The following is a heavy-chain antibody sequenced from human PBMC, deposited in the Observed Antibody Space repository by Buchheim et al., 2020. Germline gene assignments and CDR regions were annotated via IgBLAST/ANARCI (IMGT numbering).Heavy chain of an antibody. V-gene: IGHV3-33*01. CDR3: ARDRRVTVVTPRSGPFDY. CDR2: IWYDGSNK. J-gene: IGHJ4*02. D-gene: IGHD4-23*01. Sequence: QVQLVESGGGVVQPGRSLRLSCAASGFTFSSYGMHWVRQAPGKGLEWVAVIWYDGSNKYYADSVKGRFTISRDNSKNTLYLQMNSLRAEDTAVYYCARDRRVTVVTPRSGPFDYWGQGTL. CDR1: GFTFSSYG.